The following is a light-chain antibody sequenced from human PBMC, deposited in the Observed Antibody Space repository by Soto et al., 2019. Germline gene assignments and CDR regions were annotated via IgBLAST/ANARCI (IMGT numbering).Light chain of an antibody. CDR2: GAS. CDR3: QQYGSSGT. CDR1: QSVSNNY. J-gene: IGKJ1*01. Sequence: QSTGALSVYQKIRTTRSGRASQSVSNNYLAWYQQQPGQAPRLLIYGASNRATGIPDRYSGSGSGTDFTLTISRLEPEDFAVYYCQQYGSSGTFGQGTKVDIK. V-gene: IGKV3-20*01.